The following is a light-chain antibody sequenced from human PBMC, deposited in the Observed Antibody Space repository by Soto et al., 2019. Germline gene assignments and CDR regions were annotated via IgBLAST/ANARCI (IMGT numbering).Light chain of an antibody. V-gene: IGKV1D-12*01. CDR2: TTS. CDR3: QQANSFPLT. CDR1: QDINNW. Sequence: DIQVTQSPSSVSASVGDRVTITCRAIQDINNWLAWYQQKPGKAPKLLIYTTSNLQSGGPSRFSGSGAGTDFTLTISSLQPEDFATYYCQQANSFPLTFGGGTKVEIK. J-gene: IGKJ4*01.